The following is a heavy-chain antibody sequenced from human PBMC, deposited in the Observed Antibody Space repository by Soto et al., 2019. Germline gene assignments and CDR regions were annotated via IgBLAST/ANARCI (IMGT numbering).Heavy chain of an antibody. D-gene: IGHD6-6*01. CDR3: ARSGSYGQGYYYYYMDV. V-gene: IGHV4-34*01. Sequence: PSETLSLTCAVYGGSFSGYYWSWIRQPPGKGLEWIGEINHSGSTNYNPSLKSRVTISVDTPKNQFSLKLSSVTAADTAVYYCARSGSYGQGYYYYYMDVWGKGTTVTVSS. J-gene: IGHJ6*03. CDR1: GGSFSGYY. CDR2: INHSGST.